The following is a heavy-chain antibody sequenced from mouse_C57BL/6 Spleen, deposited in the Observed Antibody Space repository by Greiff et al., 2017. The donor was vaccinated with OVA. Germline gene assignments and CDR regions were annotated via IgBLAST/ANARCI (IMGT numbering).Heavy chain of an antibody. D-gene: IGHD1-1*01. CDR1: GYTFTSYW. CDR3: ARWGQIYYYGSSYYAMDY. J-gene: IGHJ4*01. V-gene: IGHV1-64*01. CDR2: IHPNSGST. Sequence: QVQLQQPGAELVKPGASVKLSCKASGYTFTSYWMHWVKQRPGQGLEWIGMIHPNSGSTNYNEKFKSKATLTVDKSSSTAYMQLSSLTSEDSAVYYCARWGQIYYYGSSYYAMDYWGQGTSVTVSS.